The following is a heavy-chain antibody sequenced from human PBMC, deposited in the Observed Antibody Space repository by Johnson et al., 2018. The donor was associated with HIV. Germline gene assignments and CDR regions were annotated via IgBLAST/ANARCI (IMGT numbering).Heavy chain of an antibody. CDR3: AKGEAQEGWIQLGSYAFDF. J-gene: IGHJ3*01. CDR2: IQNDGTKK. CDR1: GFIFSNYG. V-gene: IGHV3-30*02. Sequence: VQLVESGGGVVQPGESLRLSCVASGFIFSNYGVHWVRQAPGKGLEWVAFIQNDGTKKHYADFVKGRFTVSRDNSRNTVFLQMSNLRTEETAVYYCAKGEAQEGWIQLGSYAFDFWGRGTMVTVSS. D-gene: IGHD7-27*01.